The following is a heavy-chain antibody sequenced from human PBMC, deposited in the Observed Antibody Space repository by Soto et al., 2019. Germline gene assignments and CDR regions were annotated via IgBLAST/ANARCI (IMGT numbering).Heavy chain of an antibody. Sequence: SVKVSCKASGGTFSSYTISWVRQAPGQGLEWMGRIIPILGIANYAQKFQGRVTITADKSTSTAYMELSSLRSEDTAVYYCAAQRTYSSGWYAPHTYYYYMDVWGKGTTVTVSS. CDR1: GGTFSSYT. V-gene: IGHV1-69*02. J-gene: IGHJ6*03. CDR3: AAQRTYSSGWYAPHTYYYYMDV. D-gene: IGHD6-19*01. CDR2: IIPILGIA.